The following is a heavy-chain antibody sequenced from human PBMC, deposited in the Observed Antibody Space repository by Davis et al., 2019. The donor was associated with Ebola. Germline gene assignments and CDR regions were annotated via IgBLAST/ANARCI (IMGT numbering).Heavy chain of an antibody. CDR3: AKDSSGWSTNWFDP. V-gene: IGHV3-9*02. J-gene: IGHJ5*02. Sequence: SLKVSCAASGFTVRSPYMSWVRQAPGKGLEWVSGISWNSGSIGCADSVKGRFTISRDNAKNSLYLQMNSLRAEDTALYYCAKDSSGWSTNWFDPWGQGTLVTVSS. D-gene: IGHD6-19*01. CDR2: ISWNSGSI. CDR1: GFTVRSPY.